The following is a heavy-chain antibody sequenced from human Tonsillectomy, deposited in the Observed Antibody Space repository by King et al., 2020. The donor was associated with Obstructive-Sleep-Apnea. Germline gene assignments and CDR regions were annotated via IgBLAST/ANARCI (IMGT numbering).Heavy chain of an antibody. Sequence: QLQESGPGLVKPSETLSLTCSVSGGSISSSSYYWGWIRQPPGKGLEWIGSIYYSGSTFYNPSLKSRVTISVDTSKNQISLKLSSCTAADTAVYYCARDPSPMPGYRRSWYWFDPWGQGTLVTVSS. V-gene: IGHV4-39*07. J-gene: IGHJ5*02. CDR2: IYYSGST. D-gene: IGHD6-13*01. CDR3: ARDPSPMPGYRRSWYWFDP. CDR1: GGSISSSSYY.